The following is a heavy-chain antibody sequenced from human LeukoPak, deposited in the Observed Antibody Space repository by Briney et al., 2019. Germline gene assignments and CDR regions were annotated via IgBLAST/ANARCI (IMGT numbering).Heavy chain of an antibody. V-gene: IGHV3-23*01. J-gene: IGHJ4*02. CDR1: GFTFSSYA. CDR3: AKDPSRALYYDILTGYGNYFDY. D-gene: IGHD3-9*01. CDR2: ISGSGGST. Sequence: PGGSLRLSCAASGFTFSSYAMSWVRQAPGKGLGWVSAISGSGGSTYYADSVKGRFTISRDNSKNTLYLQMNSLRAEDTAVYYCAKDPSRALYYDILTGYGNYFDYWGQGTLVTVSS.